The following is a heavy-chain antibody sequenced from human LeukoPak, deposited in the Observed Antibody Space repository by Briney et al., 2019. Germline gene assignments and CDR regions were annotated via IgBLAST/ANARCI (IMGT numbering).Heavy chain of an antibody. V-gene: IGHV1-69*05. CDR3: ARGRTTMTMHYWFEP. CDR1: GGTFSSYA. CDR2: IIPIFGTA. J-gene: IGHJ5*02. D-gene: IGHD4-17*01. Sequence: ASVKVSCKASGGTFSSYAISWVRQAPGQGLEWMGGIIPIFGTANYAQKFQGRVTITTDESTSTAYMELSSLRSEDTAVYYCARGRTTMTMHYWFEPWGQGTLVTVSS.